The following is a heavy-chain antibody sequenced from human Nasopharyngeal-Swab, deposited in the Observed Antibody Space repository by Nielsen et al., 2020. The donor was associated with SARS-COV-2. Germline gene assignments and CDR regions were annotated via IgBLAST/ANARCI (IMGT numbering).Heavy chain of an antibody. J-gene: IGHJ6*03. V-gene: IGHV1-69*01. CDR3: ARGAPYTMVRGVITFQYYYYYMDV. D-gene: IGHD3-10*01. Sequence: WVRQAPGQGLEWMGGIILIFGTANYAQKFQGRVTITADESTSTAYMELSSLRSEDTAVYYCARGAPYTMVRGVITFQYYYYYMDVWGKGTTVTVSS. CDR2: IILIFGTA.